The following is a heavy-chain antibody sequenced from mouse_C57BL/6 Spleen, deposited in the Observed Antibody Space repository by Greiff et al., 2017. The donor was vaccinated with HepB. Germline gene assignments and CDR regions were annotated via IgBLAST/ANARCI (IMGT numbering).Heavy chain of an antibody. CDR2: IYPRDGST. CDR3: AREEGYGNYEAWFAY. D-gene: IGHD2-1*01. CDR1: GYTFTSYD. Sequence: QVQLQQSGPELVKPGASVKLSCKASGYTFTSYDINWVKQRPGQGLEWIGWIYPRDGSTKYNEKFKGKATLTVDTSSSTAYMELHSLTSEDSAVYFCAREEGYGNYEAWFAYWGQGTLVTVSA. J-gene: IGHJ3*01. V-gene: IGHV1-85*01.